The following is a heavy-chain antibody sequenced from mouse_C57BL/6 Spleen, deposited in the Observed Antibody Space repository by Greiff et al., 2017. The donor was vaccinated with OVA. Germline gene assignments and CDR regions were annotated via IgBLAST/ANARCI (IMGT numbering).Heavy chain of an antibody. CDR1: GFTFSSYA. CDR3: ARESLRGGGYFDY. Sequence: EVQGVESGGGLVKPGGSLKLSCAASGFTFSSYAMSWVRQTPEKRLEWVATISDGGSYTYYPDNVKGRFTISRDNAKNNLYLQMSHLKSEDTAMYYCARESLRGGGYFDYWGQGTTLTVSS. J-gene: IGHJ2*01. CDR2: ISDGGSYT. V-gene: IGHV5-4*01. D-gene: IGHD1-1*01.